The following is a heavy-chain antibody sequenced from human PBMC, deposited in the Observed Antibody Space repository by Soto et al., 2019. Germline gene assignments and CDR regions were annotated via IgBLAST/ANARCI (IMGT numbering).Heavy chain of an antibody. CDR1: GGSISSYY. CDR3: ARDKKCGGDCYIFDY. CDR2: IYSKGST. V-gene: IGHV4-4*07. Sequence: SETLSLTCTVSGGSISSYYWSWIRQPAGKGREWIGRIYSKGSTKYDPSLKSRVTMSVDTSKNQFSLKLNSVTAADTAVYYCARDKKCGGDCYIFDYWGQGTLVTVSS. J-gene: IGHJ4*02. D-gene: IGHD2-21*02.